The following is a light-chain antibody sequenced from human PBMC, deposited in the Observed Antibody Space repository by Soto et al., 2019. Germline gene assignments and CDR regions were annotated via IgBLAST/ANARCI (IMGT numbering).Light chain of an antibody. CDR1: ELGNKY. V-gene: IGLV3-1*01. CDR2: QDT. CDR3: QAWDRTTVV. J-gene: IGLJ3*02. Sequence: SYELTQPPSVSVSPGQTASITCSGDELGNKYVCWYQQKPGQSPVLVIYQDTTRPSGIPERFSGSNSGNTATLTISGTHALDEADYYCQAWDRTTVVFGGGTKVTVL.